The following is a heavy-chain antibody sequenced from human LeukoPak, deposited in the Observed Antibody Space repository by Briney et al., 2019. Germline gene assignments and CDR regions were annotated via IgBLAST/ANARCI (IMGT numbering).Heavy chain of an antibody. D-gene: IGHD5-24*01. CDR1: GYTFTGYY. CDR2: INPNSGGT. J-gene: IGHJ4*02. CDR3: AVGMATILGVFDY. V-gene: IGHV1-2*02. Sequence: GASVKVSCKASGYTFTGYYMHWVRQAPGQGLEWMGLINPNSGGTNYAQKFQGRVTMTRDTSISTAYMELSRLRSDDTAVYYCAVGMATILGVFDYWGQGTLVTVSS.